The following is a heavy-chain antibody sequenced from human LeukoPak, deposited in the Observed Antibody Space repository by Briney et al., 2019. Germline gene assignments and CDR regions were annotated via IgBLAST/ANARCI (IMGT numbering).Heavy chain of an antibody. J-gene: IGHJ4*02. D-gene: IGHD2-15*01. CDR2: ISRNSGSI. V-gene: IGHV3-9*01. CDR3: AKGQDVVVVVATLDY. Sequence: GGSLRLSCAASGFTFDDYAMHWVRQAPGKGLEWVSGISRNSGSIGYADSVKGRFTISRDNAKNSLYLQMNSLRAEDTALYYCAKGQDVVVVVATLDYWGQGTLVTVSS. CDR1: GFTFDDYA.